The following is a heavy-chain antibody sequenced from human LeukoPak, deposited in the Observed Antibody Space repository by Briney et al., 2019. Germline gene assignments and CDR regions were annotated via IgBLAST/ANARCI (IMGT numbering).Heavy chain of an antibody. CDR1: GFSLSSFW. J-gene: IGHJ4*02. Sequence: GGSLRLSCVASGFSLSSFWMNWVRQAPGKGLEWVASIKKDGGEKHYVDSVKARFTISRDNAKNSLYLKMNSLRAEDTAVYYCARDRGLRYFDSFDYWGQGALVTVSS. CDR3: ARDRGLRYFDSFDY. V-gene: IGHV3-7*03. CDR2: IKKDGGEK. D-gene: IGHD3-9*01.